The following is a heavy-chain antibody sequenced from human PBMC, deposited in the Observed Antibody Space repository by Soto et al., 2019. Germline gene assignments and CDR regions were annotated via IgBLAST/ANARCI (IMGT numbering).Heavy chain of an antibody. J-gene: IGHJ5*02. Sequence: ASVKVSCKASGYSFTNYDITWVRQAAGQGLEWMGWVNPKSGNTDYAQKFRGRVTMTTNSSISTAYLQLSALTSEDTAVYYCTRHYCDTTSCFTDWFDPWGQGTLVTVSS. CDR3: TRHYCDTTSCFTDWFDP. CDR2: VNPKSGNT. D-gene: IGHD2-2*02. V-gene: IGHV1-8*01. CDR1: GYSFTNYD.